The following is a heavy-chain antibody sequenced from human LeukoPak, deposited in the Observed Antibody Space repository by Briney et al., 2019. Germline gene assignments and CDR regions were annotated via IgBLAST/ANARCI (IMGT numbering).Heavy chain of an antibody. CDR3: ARRSYCYSTSCYGYWFDS. CDR2: IIPIFGTA. CDR1: GGTFSSYA. V-gene: IGHV1-69*13. D-gene: IGHD2-2*01. Sequence: SVKVSCKASGGTFSSYAISWVRQAPGQGLEWMGGIIPIFGTANYAQKFQGRVTITADESTSTAYMELSSLRSEDTAVYYCARRSYCYSTSCYGYWFDSWGQGTLVTVSS. J-gene: IGHJ5*01.